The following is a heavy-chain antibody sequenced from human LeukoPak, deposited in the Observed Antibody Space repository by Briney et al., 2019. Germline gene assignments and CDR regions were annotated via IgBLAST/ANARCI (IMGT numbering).Heavy chain of an antibody. J-gene: IGHJ5*02. D-gene: IGHD3-10*01. CDR1: GGTFSGYA. CDR2: IIPILGIA. V-gene: IGHV1-69*04. CDR3: ARERVTMVRGWHNWFDP. Sequence: ASVKVSFKASGGTFSGYAISWVRQAPGQGLEWMGRIIPILGIANYAQKFQGRVTITADKSTSTAYMELRSLRSDDTAVYYCARERVTMVRGWHNWFDPWGQGTLVTVSS.